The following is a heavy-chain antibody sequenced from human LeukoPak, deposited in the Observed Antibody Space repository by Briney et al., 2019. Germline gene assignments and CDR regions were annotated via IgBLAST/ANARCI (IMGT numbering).Heavy chain of an antibody. Sequence: AVNVSCKASGGTFSSYAISWLRQAPGQGLEWMGGIIPIFGTANYAQKFQGRATIPADESTSTAYMQLSSLRSEDTAVYYCARDLGYSSGWYQEYYWGQGTLVTVSS. CDR3: ARDLGYSSGWYQEYY. V-gene: IGHV1-69*13. J-gene: IGHJ4*02. D-gene: IGHD6-19*01. CDR1: GGTFSSYA. CDR2: IIPIFGTA.